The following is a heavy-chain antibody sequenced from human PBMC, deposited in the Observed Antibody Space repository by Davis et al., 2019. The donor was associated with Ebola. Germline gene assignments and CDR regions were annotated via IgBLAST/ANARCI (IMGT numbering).Heavy chain of an antibody. Sequence: PSETLSLTCTVSGGSVSSGSYYWSWIRQPPGKGLEWIGYIYYSGSTNYNPSLKSRVTISVDTSKNQFSLKLSSVTAADTAVYYCAREFFLEWLFIFDYWGQGTLVTVSS. V-gene: IGHV4-61*01. D-gene: IGHD3-3*01. CDR3: AREFFLEWLFIFDY. J-gene: IGHJ4*02. CDR2: IYYSGST. CDR1: GGSVSSGSYY.